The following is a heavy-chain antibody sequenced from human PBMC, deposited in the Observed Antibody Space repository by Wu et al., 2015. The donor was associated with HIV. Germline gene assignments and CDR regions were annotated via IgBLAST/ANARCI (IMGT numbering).Heavy chain of an antibody. CDR3: AKEPQYNLDYYGMDV. D-gene: IGHD1-1*01. V-gene: IGHV1-2*02. CDR1: GYIFAGYY. CDR2: INPNKIGA. J-gene: IGHJ6*01. Sequence: QVQLVQSGAEVKKPGASVKVSCKASGYIFAGYYMNWVRQAPGQGLEWMGWINPNKIGAQTMHKKFQGRGVSPWTGTNVHQSTAYMELSRLRXLTTRRVLNCAKEPQYNLDYYGMDV.